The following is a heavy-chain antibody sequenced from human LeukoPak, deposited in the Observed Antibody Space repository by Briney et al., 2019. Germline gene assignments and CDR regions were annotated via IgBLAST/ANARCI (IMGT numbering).Heavy chain of an antibody. CDR3: ARGRRIGDGYKQHPFDY. CDR1: GGSISSYY. Sequence: SETLSLTCTVSGGSISSYYWSWIRQPPGKGLEWIGYIYYSGSTNYNPSLKSRVTISVDTSKNQFSLKLSSVTAADTAVYYCARGRRIGDGYKQHPFDYWGQGTLVTVSS. D-gene: IGHD5-24*01. V-gene: IGHV4-59*01. CDR2: IYYSGST. J-gene: IGHJ4*02.